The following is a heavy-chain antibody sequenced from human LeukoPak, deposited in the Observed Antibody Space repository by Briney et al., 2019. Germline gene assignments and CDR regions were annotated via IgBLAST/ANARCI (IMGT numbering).Heavy chain of an antibody. CDR1: GFTFSSYA. D-gene: IGHD4-17*01. CDR2: ISGSGGST. J-gene: IGHJ4*02. Sequence: GGSLRLSCAASGFTFSSYAMSWVRQAPGKGLEWVSAISGSGGSTYYADSVKGRFTISRDNSKNTLYLQMNSLRAEDTAVYYCASTTVLSSRTIVYFEYWGQGTLVTVSS. CDR3: ASTTVLSSRTIVYFEY. V-gene: IGHV3-23*01.